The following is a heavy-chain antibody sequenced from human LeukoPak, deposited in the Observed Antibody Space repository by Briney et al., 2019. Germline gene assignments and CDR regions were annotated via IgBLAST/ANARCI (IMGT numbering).Heavy chain of an antibody. D-gene: IGHD6-19*01. V-gene: IGHV3-43D*03. CDR3: AKDMRGGYSSGWYSFDY. CDR2: ISWDGGST. CDR1: GFTFDDYA. Sequence: GGSLRLSCAASGFTFDDYAMHWVRQAPGKGLEWVSLISWDGGSTYYADSVKGRFTISRDNSKNSLYLQMNSLRAEDTALYYCAKDMRGGYSSGWYSFDYWGQGTLVTVSS. J-gene: IGHJ4*02.